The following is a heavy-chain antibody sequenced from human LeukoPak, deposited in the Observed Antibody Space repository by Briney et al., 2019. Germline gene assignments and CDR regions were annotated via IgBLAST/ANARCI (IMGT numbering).Heavy chain of an antibody. Sequence: GGSLRLSCATSGFTFDDYAMHWVRQAPGKGLEWVSGISWNSGSIAYADSVKGRFTISRDNAKNSLYLQMNSLRAEDMALYYCAKDSGAYGSGSYYPSWGQGTMVTVS. CDR3: AKDSGAYGSGSYYPS. CDR2: ISWNSGSI. J-gene: IGHJ3*01. CDR1: GFTFDDYA. V-gene: IGHV3-9*03. D-gene: IGHD3-10*01.